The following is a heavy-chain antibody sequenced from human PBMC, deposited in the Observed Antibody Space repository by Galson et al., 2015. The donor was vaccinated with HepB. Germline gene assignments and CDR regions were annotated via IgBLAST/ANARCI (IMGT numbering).Heavy chain of an antibody. CDR2: IYSDGSI. Sequence: SLRLSCAASGVTVSNNYMSWVRQAPGMGLEWVSVIYSDGSIYYIDSVKGRFTISRDNSKNTLYLQMNSLRAEDTAVYYCASGRGSWSGYSQDYWGQGTLVTGSS. V-gene: IGHV3-66*02. CDR1: GVTVSNNY. J-gene: IGHJ4*02. D-gene: IGHD3-3*01. CDR3: ASGRGSWSGYSQDY.